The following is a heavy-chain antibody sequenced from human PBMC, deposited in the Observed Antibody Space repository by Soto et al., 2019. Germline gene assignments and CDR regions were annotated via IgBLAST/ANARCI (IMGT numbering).Heavy chain of an antibody. J-gene: IGHJ1*01. D-gene: IGHD1-20*01. CDR2: ISWDGGST. CDR1: GFTFDDYT. V-gene: IGHV3-43*01. CDR3: VRPCLNGNLSAEYFQH. Sequence: PGGSLRLSCAASGFTFDDYTMHWVRQAPGKGLEWVSLISWDGGSTYYADSVKGRFTISRDNSKNTLYLQMNSLRAEDTAVYYCVRPCLNGNLSAEYFQHWGQVPLVTVSP.